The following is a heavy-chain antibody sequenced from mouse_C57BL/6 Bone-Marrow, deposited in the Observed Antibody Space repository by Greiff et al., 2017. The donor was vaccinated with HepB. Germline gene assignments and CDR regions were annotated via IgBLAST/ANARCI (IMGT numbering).Heavy chain of an antibody. Sequence: QVQLQQSGAELVRPGASVTLSCKASGYTFTDYEMHWVKQTPVHGLEWIGAIDPETGGTAYNQKFKGKAILTADKSSSTAYMELRSLTSEDSAVYYCTIYYYGSPYAMDYWGQGTSVTVSS. D-gene: IGHD1-1*01. CDR2: IDPETGGT. CDR3: TIYYYGSPYAMDY. CDR1: GYTFTDYE. V-gene: IGHV1-15*01. J-gene: IGHJ4*01.